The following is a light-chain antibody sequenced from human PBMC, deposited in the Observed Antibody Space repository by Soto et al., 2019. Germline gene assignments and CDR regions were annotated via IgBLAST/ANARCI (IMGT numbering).Light chain of an antibody. V-gene: IGKV3-20*01. CDR1: QSVSSSF. CDR2: GAS. CDR3: QQFDDSPFT. Sequence: EIVLTQSPDTLSLSPGERVTLSCRASQSVSSSFLAWYQQKPGQAPRLLIYGASTRASGIPDRFSGSGSGTDFTLTITRLEPEDFAVYYCQQFDDSPFTFGPGTKGDIK. J-gene: IGKJ3*01.